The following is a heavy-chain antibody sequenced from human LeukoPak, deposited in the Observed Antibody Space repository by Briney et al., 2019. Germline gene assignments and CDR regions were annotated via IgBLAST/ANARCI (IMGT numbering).Heavy chain of an antibody. V-gene: IGHV1-69*02. CDR2: IIPILGIA. Sequence: GASVKVSCKASGGTCSTYTSSWVRQAPGQGLEWMGRIIPILGIANYAQKFQGRVTITADKSTSTAYMELSSLRSEDMAVYYCARGGITIFGVGNYYYYGMDVWGQGTTVTVSS. J-gene: IGHJ6*02. D-gene: IGHD3-3*01. CDR1: GGTCSTYT. CDR3: ARGGITIFGVGNYYYYGMDV.